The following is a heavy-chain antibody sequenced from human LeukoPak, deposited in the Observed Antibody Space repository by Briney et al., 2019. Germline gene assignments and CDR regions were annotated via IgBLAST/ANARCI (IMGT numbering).Heavy chain of an antibody. J-gene: IGHJ4*02. Sequence: SQTLSLTCAVSGDSFSSNSAAWNWLRQSPSRGLEWLGSTYYRSKWYNDYAVSVKSIITINPDTSKNQFSLQLNSVTPEDTAVYYCARALGYYDFWSGYKYYFDYWGQGTLVTVSS. CDR2: TYYRSKWYN. D-gene: IGHD3-3*01. CDR1: GDSFSSNSAA. V-gene: IGHV6-1*01. CDR3: ARALGYYDFWSGYKYYFDY.